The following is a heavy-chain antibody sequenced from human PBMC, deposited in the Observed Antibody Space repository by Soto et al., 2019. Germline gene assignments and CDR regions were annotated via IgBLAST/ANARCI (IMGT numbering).Heavy chain of an antibody. V-gene: IGHV4-31*03. CDR1: GGSISSGGYY. D-gene: IGHD6-6*01. CDR3: ARGSSIAGLYYGMDV. CDR2: NYYSGIT. J-gene: IGHJ6*02. Sequence: QVQLQESGPGLVKPSQTLSLTCTVSGGSISSGGYYWTWIRQHPGKGLEWIGYNYYSGITYSNPSLKSRVTISLGTSKNQVSLKLSSVTAADTAVYYCARGSSIAGLYYGMDVWGQGTTVTVSS.